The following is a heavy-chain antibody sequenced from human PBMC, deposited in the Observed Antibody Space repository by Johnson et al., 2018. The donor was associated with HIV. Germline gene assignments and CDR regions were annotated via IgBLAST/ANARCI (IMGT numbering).Heavy chain of an antibody. J-gene: IGHJ3*02. D-gene: IGHD3-22*01. CDR3: GKVRVAAMIVVVSGRDAFDI. CDR1: GFTFSSYG. Sequence: QVQLVESGGGVVQPGGSLRLSCAASGFTFSSYGMHWVRQAPGKGLEWVAFIRYDGSNKYYADSVKGRFSISRDNSKNTLYLQMNSLRTEDTAVYYCGKVRVAAMIVVVSGRDAFDIWCQGTMVTVSS. V-gene: IGHV3-30*02. CDR2: IRYDGSNK.